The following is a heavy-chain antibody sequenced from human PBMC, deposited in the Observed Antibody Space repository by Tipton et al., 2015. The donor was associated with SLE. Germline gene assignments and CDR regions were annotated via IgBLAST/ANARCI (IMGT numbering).Heavy chain of an antibody. CDR2: ISGSGGST. D-gene: IGHD1-14*01. J-gene: IGHJ2*01. CDR1: GFTFSSYA. V-gene: IGHV3-23*01. Sequence: SLRLSCAASGFTFSSYAMSWVRQAPGKGLEWVSAISGSGGSTYYADSVKGRFTISRDNAKNSLYLQMNSLRAEDTAVYYCAKEEEPPWEGYFDLWGRGTLVTVSS. CDR3: AKEEEPPWEGYFDL.